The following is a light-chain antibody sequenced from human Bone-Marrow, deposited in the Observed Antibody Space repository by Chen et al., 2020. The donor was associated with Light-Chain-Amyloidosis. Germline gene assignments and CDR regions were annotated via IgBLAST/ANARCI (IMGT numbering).Light chain of an antibody. Sequence: SYELTPPPSVSVSPGQTARITCSGDDLPTKYAYWYQQKPGQAPVLVIHRDTERPSGMSERFSGSSSGTTATLTISGVQAEDEADYHCQAADSSGTYEGIFGGGTKLTVL. CDR2: RDT. CDR3: QAADSSGTYEGI. V-gene: IGLV3-25*03. CDR1: DLPTKY. J-gene: IGLJ2*01.